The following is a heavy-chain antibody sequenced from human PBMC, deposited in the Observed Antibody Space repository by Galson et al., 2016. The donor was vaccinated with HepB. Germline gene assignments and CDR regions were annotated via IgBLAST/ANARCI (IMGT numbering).Heavy chain of an antibody. Sequence: SLRLSCAASGFTFSHYAMTWVRQAPGKGLEWVSTISGSGRTPYYCDSMKGRFTISRAQTKNTLYLEMNSLRVEDTAVYYCARDRYDYGDYNGMDVWGQGTTVTVSS. J-gene: IGHJ6*02. CDR2: ISGSGRTP. D-gene: IGHD4-17*01. CDR3: ARDRYDYGDYNGMDV. CDR1: GFTFSHYA. V-gene: IGHV3-23*01.